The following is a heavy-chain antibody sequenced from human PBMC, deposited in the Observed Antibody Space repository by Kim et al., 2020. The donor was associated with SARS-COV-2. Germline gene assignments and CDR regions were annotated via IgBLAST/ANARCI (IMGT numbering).Heavy chain of an antibody. V-gene: IGHV3-30*18. CDR3: AKAPADSYDSSGYPFYY. J-gene: IGHJ4*01. CDR2: ISYDGSNK. CDR1: GFTFSSYG. Sequence: GGSLRLSCAASGFTFSSYGMHWVRQAPGKGLEWVAVISYDGSNKYYADSVKGRFTISRDNSKNTLYLQMNSLRAEDTAVYYCAKAPADSYDSSGYPFYY. D-gene: IGHD3-22*01.